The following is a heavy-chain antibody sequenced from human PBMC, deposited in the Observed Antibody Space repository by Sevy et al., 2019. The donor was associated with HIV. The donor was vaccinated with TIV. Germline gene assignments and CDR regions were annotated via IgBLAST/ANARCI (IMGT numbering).Heavy chain of an antibody. J-gene: IGHJ6*02. CDR2: ISSSSSYK. D-gene: IGHD6-13*01. CDR1: GFTFSSYS. Sequence: GGSLRLSCAASGFTFSSYSMNWVRQAPGKGLEWVSSISSSSSYKYYADSVKGRFTISRDNAKNSLYLQMNSLRAEDTAVYYCARDLVAAAGTYGMDVWGQGTTVTVSS. CDR3: ARDLVAAAGTYGMDV. V-gene: IGHV3-21*01.